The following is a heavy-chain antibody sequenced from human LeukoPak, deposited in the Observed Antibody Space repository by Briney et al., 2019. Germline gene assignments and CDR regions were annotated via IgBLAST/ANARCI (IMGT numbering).Heavy chain of an antibody. CDR3: VRDPRNWNYFDY. V-gene: IGHV4-39*07. CDR2: IYYSGST. CDR1: GGSIRSTSYY. D-gene: IGHD1-20*01. Sequence: SETLSLTCTGSGGSIRSTSYYWGWIRQPPGKGLEWIVNIYYSGSTYYNPSLKSRVTISLDTSKHQFSLKLSSVTAADTAVYYCVRDPRNWNYFDYWGHGILVTVSS. J-gene: IGHJ4*01.